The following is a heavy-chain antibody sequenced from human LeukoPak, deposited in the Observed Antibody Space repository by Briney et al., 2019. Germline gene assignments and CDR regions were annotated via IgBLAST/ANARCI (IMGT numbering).Heavy chain of an antibody. CDR1: GGSFSGYY. J-gene: IGHJ4*02. D-gene: IGHD6-19*01. Sequence: PSETLSLTCAVYGGSFSGYYWSWIRQPPGKGLEWIGEINHSGSTNYNPSLKSRVTISVDTSKNQFSLKLSSVTAADTAVYYCARHPAVIRGAVAGVFDYWGQGTLVTVSS. CDR2: INHSGST. V-gene: IGHV4-34*01. CDR3: ARHPAVIRGAVAGVFDY.